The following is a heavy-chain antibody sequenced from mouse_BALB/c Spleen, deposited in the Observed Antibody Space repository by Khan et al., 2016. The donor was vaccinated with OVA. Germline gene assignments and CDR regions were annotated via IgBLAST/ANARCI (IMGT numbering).Heavy chain of an antibody. CDR1: GFTFSTYA. V-gene: IGHV5-9-3*01. CDR3: ARSPYGYFAY. J-gene: IGHJ3*01. CDR2: ISSDGDYT. Sequence: EVELVESGGGLVKPGGSLKLSCAASGFTFSTYAMSWVRQTPEKRLEWVATISSDGDYTYYPDNVTGRFTISRDNAKNTLYLKMSSLRSEDTAIYYCARSPYGYFAYWGQGTLVTVSA. D-gene: IGHD2-2*01.